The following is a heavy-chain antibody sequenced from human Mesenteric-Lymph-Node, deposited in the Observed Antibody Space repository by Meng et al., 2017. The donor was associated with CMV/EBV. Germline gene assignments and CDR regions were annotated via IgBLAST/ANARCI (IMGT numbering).Heavy chain of an antibody. CDR1: GFTFSRYA. Sequence: GGSLRLSCAASGFTFSRYAMNWVRQAPGKGLEWVSAISESGGSTFYADSVKGRFTISRDNPENTVYLQMNSLRAEDTAIYYCAKDGSGNYYRGYFFDFRGQGTLVTVSS. D-gene: IGHD3-10*01. J-gene: IGHJ4*02. V-gene: IGHV3-23*01. CDR3: AKDGSGNYYRGYFFDF. CDR2: ISESGGST.